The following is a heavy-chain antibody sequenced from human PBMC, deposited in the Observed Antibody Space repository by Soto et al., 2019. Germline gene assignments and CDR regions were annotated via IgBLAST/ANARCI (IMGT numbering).Heavy chain of an antibody. Sequence: QVPLVESGGGVVQPGRSLRLSCAASGFTFSSYGMHWVRQAPGKGLEWVAVISYDGSNKYYADSVKGRFTISRDNSKNTLYLQMNSLRAEDTAVYYCAKARTLGERYYYYGMDVWGQGTTVNVSS. J-gene: IGHJ6*02. CDR3: AKARTLGERYYYYGMDV. D-gene: IGHD3-10*01. V-gene: IGHV3-30*18. CDR2: ISYDGSNK. CDR1: GFTFSSYG.